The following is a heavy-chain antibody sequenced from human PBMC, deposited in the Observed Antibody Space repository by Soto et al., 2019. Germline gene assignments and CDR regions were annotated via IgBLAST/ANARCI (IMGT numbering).Heavy chain of an antibody. D-gene: IGHD2-21*02. CDR1: GASLSSYY. V-gene: IGHV4-59*01. CDR2: IYYSGST. Sequence: SETLSLTCVVSGASLSSYYWSWIRQPPGKGLEWIGYIYYSGSTNYNPSLKSRVTISVDTSKNQFSLKLSSVTAADTAVYYCVRHTCPDCYSLGYWGLGTLVTVSS. CDR3: VRHTCPDCYSLGY. J-gene: IGHJ4*02.